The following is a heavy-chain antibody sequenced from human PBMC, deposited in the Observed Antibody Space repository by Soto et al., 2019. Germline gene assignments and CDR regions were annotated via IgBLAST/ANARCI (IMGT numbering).Heavy chain of an antibody. D-gene: IGHD6-19*01. CDR2: TIPMFATA. Sequence: QVHLVQSGAEVKKPGSSVKVYCKASGGSFSNYIFAWVRQAPGQGLEWMGGTIPMFATAQYAQKLQCRVTITADESTSTVYMDLPSLTSEDTAVYYCARVVFGQTWLVGFDTWGQVALVTDAS. V-gene: IGHV1-69*01. CDR3: ARVVFGQTWLVGFDT. CDR1: GGSFSNYI. J-gene: IGHJ4*02.